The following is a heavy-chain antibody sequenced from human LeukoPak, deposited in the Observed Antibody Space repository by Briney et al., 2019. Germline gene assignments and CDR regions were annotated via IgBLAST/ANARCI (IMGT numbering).Heavy chain of an antibody. CDR2: ITGSDGSS. CDR1: GFTFTNYA. V-gene: IGHV3-23*01. J-gene: IGHJ4*02. D-gene: IGHD3-9*01. Sequence: GTSLRLSCVASGFTFTNYAMSWVRQAPGKGLEWVSAITGSDGSSYYADSVKGRFTISRDNSKNTLYLQVNSLRAEDTAVYYCAKWGDYDILTGYYVPDYWGEGTLVTVSS. CDR3: AKWGDYDILTGYYVPDY.